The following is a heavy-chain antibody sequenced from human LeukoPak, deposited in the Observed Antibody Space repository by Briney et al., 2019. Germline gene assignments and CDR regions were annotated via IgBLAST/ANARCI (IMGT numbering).Heavy chain of an antibody. CDR1: GFTFSSYA. J-gene: IGHJ4*02. Sequence: PGVSLRLSCAASGFTFSSYAMSWVRQAPGKGLDWVAFVRYDGNNPYYSASVKGRFTISRDNSKNTVLLQMNNLRLEDAAVYYCASGSRYGDYPYYCDFWGQGTLVTVSS. CDR2: VRYDGNNP. CDR3: ASGSRYGDYPYYCDF. D-gene: IGHD4-17*01. V-gene: IGHV3-30*02.